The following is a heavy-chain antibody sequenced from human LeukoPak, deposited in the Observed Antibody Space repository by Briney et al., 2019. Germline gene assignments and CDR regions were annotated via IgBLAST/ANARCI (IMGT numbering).Heavy chain of an antibody. CDR2: IYESGTT. V-gene: IGHV4-34*01. CDR3: ARCAWATRLGS. D-gene: IGHD2-15*01. J-gene: IGHJ4*02. Sequence: PSETLSLTCAVCGESLNSYYWSWVRQPPGEGLEWIGEIYESGTTEYNPSLKSRVTISLVPSKQQFSLGLSSVTAADTAVYYCARCAWATRLGSWGLGTPVIVSS. CDR1: GESLNSYY.